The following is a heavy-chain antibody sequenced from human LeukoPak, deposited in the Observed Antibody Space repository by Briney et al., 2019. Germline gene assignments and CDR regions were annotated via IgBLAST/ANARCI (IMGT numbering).Heavy chain of an antibody. J-gene: IGHJ6*03. CDR2: ISGSGGST. D-gene: IGHD1-26*01. CDR1: GFTFSSYA. CDR3: AKVSGSYVGYYYYMDV. Sequence: GGPLRLSCAASGFTFSSYAMSWVRQAPGKGLEWVSAISGSGGSTYYADPVKGRFTISRDNSKNTLYLQINSLRAVDTAVYYCAKVSGSYVGYYYYMDVWGKGTTVTVSS. V-gene: IGHV3-23*01.